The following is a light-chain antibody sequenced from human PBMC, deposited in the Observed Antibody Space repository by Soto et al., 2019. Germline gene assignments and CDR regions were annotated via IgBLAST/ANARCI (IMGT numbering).Light chain of an antibody. CDR2: GAS. Sequence: DIQMTQSPSSLPASVGDRVTITCRASQNIRSYLNWYQQKPGKAPKVLIYGASSLQSGVPSRFGGSGSGTEFTLTISSLQPEDFATYYCQQSYKTARTFGQGTKLEIK. CDR3: QQSYKTART. V-gene: IGKV1-39*01. CDR1: QNIRSY. J-gene: IGKJ2*01.